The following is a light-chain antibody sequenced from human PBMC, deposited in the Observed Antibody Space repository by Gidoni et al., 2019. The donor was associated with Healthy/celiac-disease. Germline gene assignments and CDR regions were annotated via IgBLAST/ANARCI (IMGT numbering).Light chain of an antibody. Sequence: EIVLTQSPATLSLSPGERATLSCRASQSLGTFLVWYQPKPGQAPRLLIYGASTRSTGVPARFSGAGSGTDFTLTIASLEPEDFAIYYCQQRGRWPLTFXGXTRVEI. J-gene: IGKJ4*01. CDR3: QQRGRWPLT. CDR1: QSLGTF. V-gene: IGKV3-11*01. CDR2: GAS.